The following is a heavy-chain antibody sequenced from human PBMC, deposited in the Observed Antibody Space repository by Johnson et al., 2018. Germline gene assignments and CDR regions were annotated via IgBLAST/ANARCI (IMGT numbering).Heavy chain of an antibody. V-gene: IGHV1-46*01. CDR3: ARGPPGMIPGNRSFDI. J-gene: IGHJ3*02. CDR1: GYTLTTSY. Sequence: QVQLVESGAEVKKPGASVKVSCKASGYTLTTSYIHWVRQAPGQGLEWVGIINPRDGTTRYAQDFQGRVTMTRDTSTTTVSLELSSLRSEDTAVYYCARGPPGMIPGNRSFDIWGQGTMVTVSS. D-gene: IGHD1-20*01. CDR2: INPRDGTT.